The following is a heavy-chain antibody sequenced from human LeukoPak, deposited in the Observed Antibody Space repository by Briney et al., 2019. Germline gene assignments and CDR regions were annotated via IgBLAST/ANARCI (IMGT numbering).Heavy chain of an antibody. Sequence: GASVKVSCKASGYTFTSYGISWVRQAPGQGLEWMGWISAYNGNTNYAQKLQGRVTMTTDTSTSTAYMELRSLRSDDTAVYYCARGGYCSSTSCQALDNFDYWGQGTLATVSS. J-gene: IGHJ4*02. CDR3: ARGGYCSSTSCQALDNFDY. CDR1: GYTFTSYG. CDR2: ISAYNGNT. V-gene: IGHV1-18*01. D-gene: IGHD2-2*03.